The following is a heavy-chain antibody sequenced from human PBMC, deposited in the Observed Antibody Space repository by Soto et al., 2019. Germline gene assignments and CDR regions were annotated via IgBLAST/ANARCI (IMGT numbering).Heavy chain of an antibody. J-gene: IGHJ6*02. CDR2: SDGSSAYT. Sequence: QVQLVESGGGLVQPGGSLRLPCAASGFTFSDYYMNWVRQAPGKGLEWLSYSDGSSAYTNYADYVKGRFTVCRDNAKNSLFLQVTSLGVEHWAVHYCGRAVGSSYGLDDWGQGTTVTVSS. CDR1: GFTFSDYY. D-gene: IGHD1-26*01. CDR3: GRAVGSSYGLDD. V-gene: IGHV3-11*06.